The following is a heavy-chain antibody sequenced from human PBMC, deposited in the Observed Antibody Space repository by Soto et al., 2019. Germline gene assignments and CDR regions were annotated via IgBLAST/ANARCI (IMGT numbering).Heavy chain of an antibody. CDR3: AKGYSSITIFGVVIPYYYYYGTDV. J-gene: IGHJ6*02. V-gene: IGHV3-30*18. CDR2: ISYDGSNK. D-gene: IGHD3-3*01. CDR1: GFTFSSYG. Sequence: PGGSLRLSCAASGFTFSSYGMHWVRQAPGKGLEWVAVISYDGSNKYYADSVKGRFTISRDNSKNTLYLQMNSLRAEDTAVYYCAKGYSSITIFGVVIPYYYYYGTDVWGQGTTVTVSS.